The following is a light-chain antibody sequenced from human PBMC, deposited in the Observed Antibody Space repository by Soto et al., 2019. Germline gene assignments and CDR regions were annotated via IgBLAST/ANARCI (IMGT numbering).Light chain of an antibody. CDR1: QSISSW. CDR2: DAS. Sequence: DIQMTQSPSTLSASVGDRVTITCRASQSISSWLAWYQQKPGKAPKLLIYDASSLESGVPSRFSGSGSVTAFTLTISSLQPDDFATYYCQQYNSYPYTFGQGTKLEIK. CDR3: QQYNSYPYT. V-gene: IGKV1-5*01. J-gene: IGKJ2*01.